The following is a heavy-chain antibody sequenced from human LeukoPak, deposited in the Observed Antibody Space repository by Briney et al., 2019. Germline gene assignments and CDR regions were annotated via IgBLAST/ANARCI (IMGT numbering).Heavy chain of an antibody. CDR2: ISGSGGST. CDR1: GFTFSSYA. V-gene: IGHV3-23*01. CDR3: VKLPLLYGSSGYFDY. Sequence: GGSLRLSCAASGFTFSSYAMSWVRQAPGKGLEWVSAISGSGGSTYYAASVKGRFTISRDNSKNTLYLQMNSLGAEDTAVYYCVKLPLLYGSSGYFDYWGQGTLVTVSS. D-gene: IGHD3-22*01. J-gene: IGHJ4*02.